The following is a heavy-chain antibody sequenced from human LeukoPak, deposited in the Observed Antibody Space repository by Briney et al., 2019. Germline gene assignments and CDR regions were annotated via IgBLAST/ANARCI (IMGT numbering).Heavy chain of an antibody. J-gene: IGHJ4*02. V-gene: IGHV3-30*04. Sequence: GGSLRLSCAASGFTFSSYSMHWVRQAPGKGLEWVAFISYDGSNKYYVDSVKGRFTISRDNSKNTLYLQMNSLRAEDTAVYYCARSLPSYISSDWSMGYWGQGTLVTVSS. CDR2: ISYDGSNK. CDR3: ARSLPSYISSDWSMGY. CDR1: GFTFSSYS. D-gene: IGHD6-19*01.